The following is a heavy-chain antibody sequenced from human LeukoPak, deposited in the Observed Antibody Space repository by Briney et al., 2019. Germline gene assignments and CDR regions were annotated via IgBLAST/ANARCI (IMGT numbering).Heavy chain of an antibody. D-gene: IGHD3-10*01. J-gene: IGHJ3*02. CDR1: GFTFSSYW. CDR2: IKQDGSEK. CDR3: ARVRLWFGELGDAFDI. Sequence: PGGSLRLSCAGSGFTFSSYWMSWVRQAPGKGLEWGTNIKQDGSEKYYVDSVKGRFTISRDNAKNSLYLQMNSLRAEDTAVYYCARVRLWFGELGDAFDIWGQGTMVTVSS. V-gene: IGHV3-7*03.